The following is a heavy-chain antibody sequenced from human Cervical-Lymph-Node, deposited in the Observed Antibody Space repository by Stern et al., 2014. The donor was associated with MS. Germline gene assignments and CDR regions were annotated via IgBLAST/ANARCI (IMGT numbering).Heavy chain of an antibody. V-gene: IGHV2-5*02. CDR1: GFSLSNSGVA. D-gene: IGHD4-17*01. CDR2: IYGDDNK. J-gene: IGHJ4*02. CDR3: AHRRYGDLNY. Sequence: ESGPALVKPTQTLTLTCSFAGFSLSNSGVAVGWIRPPPGKALEWLGVIYGDDNKRYSPSLKSRLTITKDTSKNEVVLTMTNMDPVDTATYYCAHRRYGDLNYWGQGTLVTVSS.